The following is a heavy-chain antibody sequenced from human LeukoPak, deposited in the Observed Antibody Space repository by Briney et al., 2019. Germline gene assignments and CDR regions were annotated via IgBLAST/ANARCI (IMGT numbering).Heavy chain of an antibody. D-gene: IGHD6-13*01. CDR1: GFTFSSYW. Sequence: GGSLRLSCAASGFTFSSYWMSWVRQAPGKGLEWVANIKQDGSEKYYVDSVKGRFTISRDNAKNSLYLQMNSLRAEDTAVYYCAKSFGPVIAAAGTGADWGQGTLVTVSS. CDR2: IKQDGSEK. V-gene: IGHV3-7*03. CDR3: AKSFGPVIAAAGTGAD. J-gene: IGHJ4*02.